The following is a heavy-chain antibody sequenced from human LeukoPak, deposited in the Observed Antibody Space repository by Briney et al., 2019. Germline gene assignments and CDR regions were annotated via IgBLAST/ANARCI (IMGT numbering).Heavy chain of an antibody. CDR2: IKPDGSVT. CDR1: GFTFSSYW. J-gene: IGHJ4*02. V-gene: IGHV3-7*01. D-gene: IGHD1-26*01. Sequence: PGGSLRLSCTASGFTFSSYWMTWVRRAPGKGVEWVAKIKPDGSVTYFGDSVKGRFSLSRDNAKNSLSLEMSSLRAEDTAVYYCVRGSPVWEKWGQGTPVTVSS. CDR3: VRGSPVWEK.